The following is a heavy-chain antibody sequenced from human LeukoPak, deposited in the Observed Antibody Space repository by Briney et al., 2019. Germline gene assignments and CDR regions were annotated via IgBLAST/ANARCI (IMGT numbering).Heavy chain of an antibody. Sequence: SETLSLTCTVSGGSISSSSYYWGWIRQPPGKGLEWIGYTSYSGSTNYNPSLKSRVTISVDTTKNHVSLRLSSVTAADTAVYYCASNVAGSSFDYWGQGSLVTVSS. CDR2: TSYSGST. CDR3: ASNVAGSSFDY. J-gene: IGHJ4*02. CDR1: GGSISSSSYY. V-gene: IGHV4-61*05. D-gene: IGHD6-19*01.